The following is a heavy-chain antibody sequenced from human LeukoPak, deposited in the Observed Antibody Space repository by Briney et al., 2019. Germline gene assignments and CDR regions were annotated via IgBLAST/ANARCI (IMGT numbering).Heavy chain of an antibody. CDR1: GFTFSSYS. J-gene: IGHJ6*02. CDR3: SVVGGYYYYGMDV. CDR2: ISSSSGTI. Sequence: PGGSLRLSCAASGFTFSSYSMNWVRQAPGKGLEWVSYISSSSGTIYYADSVKGRFTISRDNAKNSLYLQMNSLRAEDTAVYYCSVVGGYYYYGMDVWGQGTTVTVSS. D-gene: IGHD2-15*01. V-gene: IGHV3-48*01.